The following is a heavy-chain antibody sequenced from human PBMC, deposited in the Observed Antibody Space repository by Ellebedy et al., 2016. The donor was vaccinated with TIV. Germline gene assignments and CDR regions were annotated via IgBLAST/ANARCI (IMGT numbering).Heavy chain of an antibody. J-gene: IGHJ6*02. D-gene: IGHD2-2*01. CDR1: GFTFSDYY. CDR3: AKVRSYCGSTTCLTPHGLDV. Sequence: GESLKISCAASGFTFSDYYMSWIRQAPGKGLEWISYISSDGDTIYYTDSVKGRFTISRDNSKNTLYLQMNSLRAEDTAVYYCAKVRSYCGSTTCLTPHGLDVWGQGTTVTVSS. CDR2: ISSDGDTI. V-gene: IGHV3-11*01.